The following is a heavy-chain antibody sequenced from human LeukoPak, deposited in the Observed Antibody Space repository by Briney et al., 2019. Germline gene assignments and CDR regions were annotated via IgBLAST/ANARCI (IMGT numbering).Heavy chain of an antibody. V-gene: IGHV3-21*01. CDR1: GFTFSSYS. D-gene: IGHD3-10*01. CDR2: ISSGATYI. Sequence: PGGSLRLSCAASGFTFSSYSMNWVRQAPGKGLEWVSSISSGATYIYYADSAKGRFTISRDNAKNSLYLQMNSLRAEDTAVYYCSKRGFGELRRGYYYYYMDVWGKGTTVTISS. CDR3: SKRGFGELRRGYYYYYMDV. J-gene: IGHJ6*03.